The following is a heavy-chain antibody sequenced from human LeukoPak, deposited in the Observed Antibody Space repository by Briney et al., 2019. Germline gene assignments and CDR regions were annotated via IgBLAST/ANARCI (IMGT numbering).Heavy chain of an antibody. CDR2: ISGSGGST. J-gene: IGHJ4*02. V-gene: IGHV3-23*01. Sequence: GGSLRLSCAASGFIFSSYAMSWVRQAPGKGLEWVSAISGSGGSTYYADSVKGRFTISRDNSKNTLYLQMNSLRAEDTAVYYCAKDRGTYYDILTGYYESDYWGQGTLVTVSS. CDR3: AKDRGTYYDILTGYYESDY. D-gene: IGHD3-9*01. CDR1: GFIFSSYA.